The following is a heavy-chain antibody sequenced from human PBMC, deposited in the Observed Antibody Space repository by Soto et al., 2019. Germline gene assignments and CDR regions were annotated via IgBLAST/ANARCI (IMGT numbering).Heavy chain of an antibody. J-gene: IGHJ6*02. CDR2: IYYSGST. V-gene: IGHV4-31*03. CDR3: ARVVAAAGTAPYYYYGMDV. CDR1: GGSISSGGYY. D-gene: IGHD6-13*01. Sequence: VQLQESGPGLVKPSQTLSLTCTVSGGSISSGGYYWSWIRQHPGKGLEWIGYIYYSGSTYYNPSLKSRVTISVDTSKNQFSLKLSSVTAADTAVYYCARVVAAAGTAPYYYYGMDVWGQGTTVTVSS.